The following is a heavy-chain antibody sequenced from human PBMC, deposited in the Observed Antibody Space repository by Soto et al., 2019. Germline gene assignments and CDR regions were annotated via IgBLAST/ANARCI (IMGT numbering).Heavy chain of an antibody. CDR1: GGSISSYY. V-gene: IGHV4-59*01. D-gene: IGHD6-13*01. Sequence: TLSLTCTVSGGSISSYYWSWIRQPPGKGLEWIGYIYYTGLSNSNPSLNSRVTMSVDTSKNQFSLKLSSVTAADTAVYYCASHSSHWPFFDFWGQGTLVTVS. J-gene: IGHJ4*02. CDR2: IYYTGLS. CDR3: ASHSSHWPFFDF.